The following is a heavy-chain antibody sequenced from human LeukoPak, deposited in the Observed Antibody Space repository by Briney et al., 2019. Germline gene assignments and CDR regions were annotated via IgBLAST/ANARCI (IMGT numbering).Heavy chain of an antibody. J-gene: IGHJ4*02. V-gene: IGHV3-23*01. Sequence: PGGSLRLSCAVSGFTFSSYAMSWVRQAPGKGLEWVSTNSGSGGSTSSAASVKGRFTISRDNSKNTLFLQMNSLRAEGTAVYYWTKRRGAKSGDFDLWGQGTLVTVSS. CDR2: NSGSGGST. CDR3: TKRRGAKSGDFDL. D-gene: IGHD3-10*01. CDR1: GFTFSSYA.